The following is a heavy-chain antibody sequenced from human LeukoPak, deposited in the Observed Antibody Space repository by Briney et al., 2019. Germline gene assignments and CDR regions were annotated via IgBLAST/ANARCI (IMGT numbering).Heavy chain of an antibody. CDR1: GGTFSSYA. CDR3: ARGSYYYDSSGYYYGLDY. V-gene: IGHV1-69*01. D-gene: IGHD3-22*01. Sequence: SVKVSCKASGGTFSSYAISWVRQAPGQGLEWMGGIIPIFGTANYAQEFQGRVTITADESTSTAYMELSSLRSEDTAVYYCARGSYYYDSSGYYYGLDYWGQGTLVTVSS. J-gene: IGHJ4*02. CDR2: IIPIFGTA.